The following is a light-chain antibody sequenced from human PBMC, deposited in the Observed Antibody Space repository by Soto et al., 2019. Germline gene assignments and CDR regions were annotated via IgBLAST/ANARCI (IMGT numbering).Light chain of an antibody. CDR1: QSISSW. J-gene: IGKJ1*01. V-gene: IGKV1-5*03. CDR3: QQYNSYPWT. Sequence: DIQMTQSPSTLSASVGERVTITCRASQSISSWLARYQQKPGKAPKLLIYKASSLESGVPSRFSGSGSETEFTLTISSLQPDDFATYYCQQYNSYPWTFGQGTKVEIK. CDR2: KAS.